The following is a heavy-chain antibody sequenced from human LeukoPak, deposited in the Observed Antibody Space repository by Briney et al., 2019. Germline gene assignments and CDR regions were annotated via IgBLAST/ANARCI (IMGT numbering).Heavy chain of an antibody. Sequence: PGGSLRLYCAASGLSVSSNYMNWVRQAPGKGLEWVSVIYSVGSTYYADSVKGRFTISRHNSKNTLYLQMNSLRVEDTAVYYCASYGLGSPLYGMDVWGQGTTVTVSS. D-gene: IGHD3-10*01. V-gene: IGHV3-53*04. CDR2: IYSVGST. CDR1: GLSVSSNY. J-gene: IGHJ6*02. CDR3: ASYGLGSPLYGMDV.